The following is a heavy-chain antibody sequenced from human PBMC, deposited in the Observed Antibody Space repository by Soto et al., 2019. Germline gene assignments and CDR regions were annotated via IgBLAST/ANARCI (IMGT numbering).Heavy chain of an antibody. CDR1: GGTTSGYY. D-gene: IGHD3-3*01. J-gene: IGHJ5*02. CDR3: ARGHRFSDWFDP. CDR2: IYSSGNT. Sequence: SETLCLTCSVSGGTTSGYYWTWIRQPAGKGLEWIGRIYSSGNTKYNPSLQSRVTMSLDTSNNQFSLRLTSVTAADTAVYYCARGHRFSDWFDPWGQGTFVTVS. V-gene: IGHV4-4*07.